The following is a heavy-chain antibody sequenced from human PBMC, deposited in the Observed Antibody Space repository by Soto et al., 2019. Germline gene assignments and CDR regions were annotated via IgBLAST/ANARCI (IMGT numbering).Heavy chain of an antibody. CDR2: IIPIFGTA. CDR1: GGTFSSYA. Sequence: QVQLVQSGAEVKKPGSSVKVSCKASGGTFSSYAISWVRQAPGQGLEWMGGIIPIFGTANYAQKFQGRVTITAEESTSTAYGEVSSLRSEDTAVYYWAKGGDGYNFRGGAFDIWGQGTMVTVYS. CDR3: AKGGDGYNFRGGAFDI. D-gene: IGHD5-12*01. V-gene: IGHV1-69*12. J-gene: IGHJ3*02.